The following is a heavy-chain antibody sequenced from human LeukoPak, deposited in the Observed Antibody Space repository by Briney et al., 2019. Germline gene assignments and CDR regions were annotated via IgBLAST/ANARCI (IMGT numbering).Heavy chain of an antibody. V-gene: IGHV4-31*03. CDR2: IYYNAST. J-gene: IGHJ4*02. Sequence: KTSETLSLTCTVSGGSISSGCYYWSWLRQHPGKGLEWFVYIYYNASTYYTPSLKSRVTISVDTSKNQFSLKLSSVTAADTAVYYCARLAESIAARPVDYWGQGTLVTVSS. CDR1: GGSISSGCYY. CDR3: ARLAESIAARPVDY. D-gene: IGHD6-6*01.